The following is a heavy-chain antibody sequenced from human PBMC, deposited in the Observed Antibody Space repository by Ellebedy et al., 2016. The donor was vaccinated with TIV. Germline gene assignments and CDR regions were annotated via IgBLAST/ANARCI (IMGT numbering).Heavy chain of an antibody. CDR3: ARSGRGSYEHDY. CDR1: GYTFTSYG. Sequence: AASVKVSCKASGYTFTSYGISWVRQAPGQGLEWMGWINPNSGGTNYAQKFQGWVTMTRDTSISTAYMELSRLRSDDTAVYYCARSGRGSYEHDYWGQGTLVTVSS. V-gene: IGHV1-2*04. D-gene: IGHD5-18*01. J-gene: IGHJ4*02. CDR2: INPNSGGT.